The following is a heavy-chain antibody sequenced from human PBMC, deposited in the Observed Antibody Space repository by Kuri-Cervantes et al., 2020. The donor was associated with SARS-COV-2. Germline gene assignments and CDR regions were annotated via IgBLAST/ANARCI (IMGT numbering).Heavy chain of an antibody. CDR3: ARPGGFLDV. Sequence: SETLSLTCIVSGAAIDSNSYYWVWIRQAPGKGLEWIGSIYYSGSTNYNPSLKSRVTISVDTSNNQFSLKLSSVTAADTAVYYCARPGGFLDVWGKGTTVTVSS. J-gene: IGHJ6*04. D-gene: IGHD4-23*01. CDR2: IYYSGST. CDR1: GAAIDSNSYY. V-gene: IGHV4-39*07.